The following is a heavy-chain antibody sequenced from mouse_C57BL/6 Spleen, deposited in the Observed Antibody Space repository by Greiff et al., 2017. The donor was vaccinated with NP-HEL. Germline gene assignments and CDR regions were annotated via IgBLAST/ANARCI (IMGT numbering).Heavy chain of an antibody. CDR1: GYTFTDYN. CDR2: INPNNGGT. J-gene: IGHJ4*01. CDR3: ARLNYYGSSYYAMDY. V-gene: IGHV1-22*01. Sequence: EVQLQQSGPELVKPVASVKMSCKASGYTFTDYNMHWVKQSHGKSLEWIGYINPNNGGTSYNQKFKGKATLTVNKSSSTAYMELRSLTSEDSAVYYCARLNYYGSSYYAMDYWGQGTSVTVSS. D-gene: IGHD1-1*01.